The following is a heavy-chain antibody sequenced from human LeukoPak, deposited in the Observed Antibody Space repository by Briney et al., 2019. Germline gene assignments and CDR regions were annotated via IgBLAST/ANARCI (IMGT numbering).Heavy chain of an antibody. CDR2: INHSGST. J-gene: IGHJ4*02. D-gene: IGHD3-22*01. Sequence: SSETLSLTCAVYGGSFSGYYWSWIRQPPGKGLEWIGEINHSGSTNYNPSLKSRVTISVDTSKNQFSLKLSSVTAADTAVYYCARREVVFDYWGQGTLVTVSS. V-gene: IGHV4-34*01. CDR1: GGSFSGYY. CDR3: ARREVVFDY.